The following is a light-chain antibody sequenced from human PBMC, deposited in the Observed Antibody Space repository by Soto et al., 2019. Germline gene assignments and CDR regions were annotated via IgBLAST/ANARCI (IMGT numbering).Light chain of an antibody. CDR1: QSVSSNN. CDR2: GAS. Sequence: EIVLTQSPGTLSLSPGETATLSCRASQSVSSNNLAWYHQKPGQTPSLLIYGASTRATGIPDRFSGSGSGTDFTLTISRLEPEDFTVYYCLQYDNSITFGQGTRLEIE. V-gene: IGKV3-20*01. CDR3: LQYDNSIT. J-gene: IGKJ5*01.